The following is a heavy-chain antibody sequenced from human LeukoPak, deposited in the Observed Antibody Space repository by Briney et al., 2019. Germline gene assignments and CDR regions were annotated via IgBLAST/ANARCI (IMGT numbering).Heavy chain of an antibody. Sequence: PGGSLRLSCAASGFTFSSYEMNWVRQAPGKGLEWVSYISSSGSTIYYAVSVKGRFTTSRDNAKNSLYLQMNSLRAEDTAVYYCARAGGSGWPFRGNYFDYWGQGTLVTVSS. CDR2: ISSSGSTI. D-gene: IGHD6-19*01. CDR1: GFTFSSYE. V-gene: IGHV3-48*03. CDR3: ARAGGSGWPFRGNYFDY. J-gene: IGHJ4*02.